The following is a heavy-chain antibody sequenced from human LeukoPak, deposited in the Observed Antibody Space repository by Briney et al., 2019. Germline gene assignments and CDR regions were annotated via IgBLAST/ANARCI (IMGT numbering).Heavy chain of an antibody. CDR3: ATAATYGYSFNP. CDR1: GYTLSELS. Sequence: ASVKVSCKVSGYTLSELSMHWVRQAPGKGLEWMGGFDPEDGEAIYAQKFQGRVTMTEDTSTDTAYMEVNSLRSEDTAVYYCATAATYGYSFNPWGQGTLVTVSS. CDR2: FDPEDGEA. V-gene: IGHV1-24*01. D-gene: IGHD5-18*01. J-gene: IGHJ5*02.